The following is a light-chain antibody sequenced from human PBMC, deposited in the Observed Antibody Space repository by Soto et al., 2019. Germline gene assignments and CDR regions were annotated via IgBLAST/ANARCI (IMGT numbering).Light chain of an antibody. V-gene: IGKV3-20*01. Sequence: EIVLTQSPGTLSLSPGERATLSCRASQSVSSSYLAWYQHKPGQAPRPLIYGASSRATGIPDRFSGSGSGTDFTLTISRLEPEDSAVYYCQQYGSSPHTFGQGTKLEIK. CDR2: GAS. CDR1: QSVSSSY. J-gene: IGKJ2*01. CDR3: QQYGSSPHT.